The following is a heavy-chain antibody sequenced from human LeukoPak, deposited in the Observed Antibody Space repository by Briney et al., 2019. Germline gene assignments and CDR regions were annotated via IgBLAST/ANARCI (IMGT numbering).Heavy chain of an antibody. Sequence: SETLSLTCAVYGGSFSGYYWSWIRQPPGKGLEWIGEINHSGSTNYKPSLKSRVTISVDTSKSQFSLKLSSVTAADTAVYYCARGPRWLHGSHFDYWGQGTLVTVSS. D-gene: IGHD5-24*01. CDR1: GGSFSGYY. CDR2: INHSGST. CDR3: ARGPRWLHGSHFDY. J-gene: IGHJ4*02. V-gene: IGHV4-34*01.